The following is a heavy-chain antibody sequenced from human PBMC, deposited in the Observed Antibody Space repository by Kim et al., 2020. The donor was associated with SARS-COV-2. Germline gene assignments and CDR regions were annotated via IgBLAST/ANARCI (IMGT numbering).Heavy chain of an antibody. Sequence: GGSLRLSCAASGFTFDDYAMHWVRQAPGKGLEWVSLISGDGGSTYYADSVKGRFTISRDNSKNSLYLQMNSLRTEDTALYYCAKDIGAGDYDSYFDYWGQGTLVTVSS. CDR3: AKDIGAGDYDSYFDY. J-gene: IGHJ4*02. V-gene: IGHV3-43*02. D-gene: IGHD5-12*01. CDR1: GFTFDDYA. CDR2: ISGDGGST.